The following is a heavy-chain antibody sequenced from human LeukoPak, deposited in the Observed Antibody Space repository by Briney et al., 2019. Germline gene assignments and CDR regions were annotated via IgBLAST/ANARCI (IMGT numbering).Heavy chain of an antibody. V-gene: IGHV3-23*01. Sequence: PGGSLRLSCAASGFTFSSYAMSWVRQAPGKGLEWVSAISGSGGSTYFADAVKGRFTISRDNSKNTLYLQMNSLRAEDTAVYYCAKDLGDWDDYWGQGTLVTVSS. CDR2: ISGSGGST. D-gene: IGHD1-26*01. CDR3: AKDLGDWDDY. J-gene: IGHJ4*02. CDR1: GFTFSSYA.